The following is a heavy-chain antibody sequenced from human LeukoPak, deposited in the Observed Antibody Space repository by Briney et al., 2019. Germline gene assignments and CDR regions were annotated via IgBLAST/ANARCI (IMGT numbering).Heavy chain of an antibody. CDR3: CYSRQWLGDVTH. Sequence: SVKVSCEASGGTFSSYAISWVRQAPGQGLEWMGGIIPIFGTANYAQKFQGRVTITADKSTSTAYMELSSLRSEDTAVYYCCYSRQWLGDVTHWGQGTLVTVSS. CDR1: GGTFSSYA. D-gene: IGHD6-19*01. V-gene: IGHV1-69*06. CDR2: IIPIFGTA. J-gene: IGHJ4*02.